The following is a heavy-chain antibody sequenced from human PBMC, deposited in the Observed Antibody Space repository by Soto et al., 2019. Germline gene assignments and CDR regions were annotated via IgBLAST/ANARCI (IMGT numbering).Heavy chain of an antibody. Sequence: ASVKVSCKASGYTFSSHDINWVRQANGQGLEWLGWMNPNSGDTGYAQKFQGRVTMTRDTSAGTAYMELSSLRSEDTAVYYCARVGGNWNDDYFDYWGQGTLVTVSS. CDR1: GYTFSSHD. V-gene: IGHV1-8*01. D-gene: IGHD1-1*01. CDR2: MNPNSGDT. CDR3: ARVGGNWNDDYFDY. J-gene: IGHJ4*02.